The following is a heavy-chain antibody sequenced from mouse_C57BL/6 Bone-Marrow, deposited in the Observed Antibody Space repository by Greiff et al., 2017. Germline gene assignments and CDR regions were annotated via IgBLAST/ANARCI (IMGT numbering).Heavy chain of an antibody. CDR1: GYTFTDHT. CDR3: ARGGFYYDYPLWYFDV. Sequence: VQLQQSDAELVKPGASVKISCKVSGYTFTDHTIHWMKQRPEQGLEWIGYIYPRDGSTKYNEKFKGKATLTADKSSRTAYMQLNSLTSEDSAVYFCARGGFYYDYPLWYFDVWGTGTTVTVSS. J-gene: IGHJ1*03. D-gene: IGHD2-4*01. V-gene: IGHV1-78*01. CDR2: IYPRDGST.